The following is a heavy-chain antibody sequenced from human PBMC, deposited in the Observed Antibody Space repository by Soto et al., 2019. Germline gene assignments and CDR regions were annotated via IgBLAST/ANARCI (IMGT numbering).Heavy chain of an antibody. CDR1: GFTFSSYA. CDR2: ISGSGGST. D-gene: IGHD5-12*01. V-gene: IGHV3-23*01. Sequence: EVQLLESGGGLVQPGGSLRLSCAASGFTFSSYAMSWVRQAPGKGLEWVSAISGSGGSTYYADSVKGRFTISRDNSKNTLYRQMNSLRAEDTAVYYCAKVRFGYSGLDYWGQGTLVTVSS. CDR3: AKVRFGYSGLDY. J-gene: IGHJ4*02.